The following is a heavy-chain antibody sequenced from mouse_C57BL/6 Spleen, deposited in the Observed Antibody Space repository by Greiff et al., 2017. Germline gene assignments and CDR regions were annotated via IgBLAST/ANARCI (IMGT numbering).Heavy chain of an antibody. D-gene: IGHD2-4*01. CDR2: INPNYGTT. J-gene: IGHJ3*01. V-gene: IGHV1-39*01. CDR1: GYSFTDYN. CDR3: AREYDFAWFAY. Sequence: EVQVVESGPGLVKPGASVKISCKASGYSFTDYNMNWVKQSNGKSLEWIGVINPNYGTTSYNQKFKGKATLTVDQSSSTAYMQLNSLTSEDSAVYYCAREYDFAWFAYWGQGTLVTVSA.